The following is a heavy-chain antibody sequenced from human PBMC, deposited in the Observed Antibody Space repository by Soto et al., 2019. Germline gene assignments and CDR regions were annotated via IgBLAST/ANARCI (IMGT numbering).Heavy chain of an antibody. J-gene: IGHJ4*02. CDR3: AREVQVHTPAFVY. V-gene: IGHV1-69*19. D-gene: IGHD3-10*01. CDR2: ISPMFGAA. CDR1: GGTFNTYA. Sequence: QVQLVQSGAEMKKPGSSVKVSCQSSGGTFNTYAMNWVRQAPGQGPEWMGDISPMFGAASYAPKFQGRVNITADESTGTSYMQLSSLTSEDTALYFCAREVQVHTPAFVYWGQGTLVTVSS.